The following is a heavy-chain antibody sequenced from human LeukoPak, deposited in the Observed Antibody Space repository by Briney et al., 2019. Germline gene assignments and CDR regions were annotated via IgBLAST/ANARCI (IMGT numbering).Heavy chain of an antibody. CDR3: ARDHQDIVVGHDAFDI. J-gene: IGHJ3*02. Sequence: PSQTLSLTCAVSGGSITSDSYSWSWIRQPPGKGLEWIGSIYHSGSTYYNPSLKSRVTISVDTSKNQFSLKLSSVTAADTAVYYCARDHQDIVVGHDAFDIWGQGTMVTVSS. CDR2: IYHSGST. V-gene: IGHV4-30-2*03. D-gene: IGHD2-2*01. CDR1: GGSITSDSYS.